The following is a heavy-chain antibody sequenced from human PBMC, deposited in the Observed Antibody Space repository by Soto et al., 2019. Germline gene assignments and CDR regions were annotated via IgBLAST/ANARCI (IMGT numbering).Heavy chain of an antibody. J-gene: IGHJ4*02. CDR1: GFTFSSYG. V-gene: IGHV3-33*01. CDR2: IWYDGSNK. Sequence: GGSLRLSCAASGFTFSSYGMHWVRQAPGKGLEWVAVIWYDGSNKYYADSVKGRFTISRDNSKNTLYLQMNSLRAEDTAVYYCARDPADYYDSSGYSDYWGQGTLVTVS. D-gene: IGHD3-22*01. CDR3: ARDPADYYDSSGYSDY.